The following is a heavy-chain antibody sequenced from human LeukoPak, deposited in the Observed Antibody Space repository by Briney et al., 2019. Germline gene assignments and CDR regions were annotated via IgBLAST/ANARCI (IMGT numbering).Heavy chain of an antibody. Sequence: GGSLRLSCAASRFTLNTYAMSWVRQAPGKGLEWVSAISGSGGTTSYADSVKGRFTISRDNSKNTLYLQMNSLRAEDTAVYYCAKEQWLVPDYWGQGTLVTVSS. CDR2: ISGSGGTT. J-gene: IGHJ4*02. D-gene: IGHD6-19*01. CDR3: AKEQWLVPDY. V-gene: IGHV3-23*01. CDR1: RFTLNTYA.